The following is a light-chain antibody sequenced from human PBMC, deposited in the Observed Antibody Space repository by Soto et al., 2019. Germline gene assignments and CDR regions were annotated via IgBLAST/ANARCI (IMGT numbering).Light chain of an antibody. CDR1: SSNIGVNT. CDR2: SNN. CDR3: ASWDDSLNCVV. J-gene: IGLJ2*01. V-gene: IGLV1-44*01. Sequence: QAVVTQPPSASGTPGQGVTISCSGSSSNIGVNTVNWYQQLPGTAPKLLIYSNNLRPSGVPDRFSGSKSGTSASLAISGLQSEDEADYHCASWDDSLNCVVFGGGTKLTV.